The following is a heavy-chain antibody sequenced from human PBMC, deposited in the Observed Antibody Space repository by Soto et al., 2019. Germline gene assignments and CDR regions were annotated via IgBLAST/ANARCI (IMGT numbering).Heavy chain of an antibody. D-gene: IGHD3-3*01. CDR1: GFTFSSYA. Sequence: GGSLRLSCAASGFTFSSYAMSWVRQAPGKGLEWVSAISGSGGSTYYADSVKGRFTISRDNSKNTLYLQMNSLRAEDTAVYYCAKGRGHYDFWSGYDAFDIWGQGTMVTVSS. V-gene: IGHV3-23*01. CDR2: ISGSGGST. J-gene: IGHJ3*02. CDR3: AKGRGHYDFWSGYDAFDI.